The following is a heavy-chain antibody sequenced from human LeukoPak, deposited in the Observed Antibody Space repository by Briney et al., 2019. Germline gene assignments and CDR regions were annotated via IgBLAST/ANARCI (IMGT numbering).Heavy chain of an antibody. CDR2: IKGGGGDP. Sequence: GGSLRLSCAASGFTFSTYAMGWVRQAPWKGLEWVSSIKGGGGDPFYADSVKGRFTISRDNSKNTLFLQLNGLRAEDTAVYYCARGGHDFNPFYWWGQGTLVTVSS. D-gene: IGHD2-21*02. V-gene: IGHV3-23*01. CDR3: ARGGHDFNPFYW. J-gene: IGHJ4*02. CDR1: GFTFSTYA.